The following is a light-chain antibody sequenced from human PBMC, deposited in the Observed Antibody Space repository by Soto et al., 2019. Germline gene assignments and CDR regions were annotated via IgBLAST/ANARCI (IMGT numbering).Light chain of an antibody. V-gene: IGKV3-20*01. CDR3: QQYGRSPPIT. CDR2: GTS. J-gene: IGKJ5*01. Sequence: EIVLTQSPGTLSLSPGERATLSCRASQSVSSSFVACYQQKKPGQAPRLLIYGTSSRATGVPDRFSGSGSGTDFTLTISRLEPEDFAIYYCQQYGRSPPITFGEGTRLEIK. CDR1: QSVSSSF.